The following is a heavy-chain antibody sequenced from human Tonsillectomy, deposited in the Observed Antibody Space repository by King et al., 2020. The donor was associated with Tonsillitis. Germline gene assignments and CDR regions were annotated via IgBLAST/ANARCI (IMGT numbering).Heavy chain of an antibody. D-gene: IGHD3-22*01. CDR3: TKALALRAMIVVAVFYS. CDR2: ITWNSGSI. CDR1: GFSFDDYA. Sequence: QLVQSGGGLVQAGRSLRLSCAASGFSFDDYAMHWVRQVPGKGLEGVAGITWNSGSIGYADSVKGRFTISRDNARNSLYLQMNSLRAEHPAFYYCTKALALRAMIVVAVFYSWGQGTLVTASS. J-gene: IGHJ4*02. V-gene: IGHV3-9*01.